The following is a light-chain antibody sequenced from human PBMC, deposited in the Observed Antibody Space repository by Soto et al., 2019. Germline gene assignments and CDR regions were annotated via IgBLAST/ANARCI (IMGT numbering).Light chain of an antibody. V-gene: IGKV3-11*01. Sequence: ETVLTQSPATLSLYPGENAILYCRASQSVSNYLAWYPQKPGQAPRLRIYDASYRATGIQARFSGGGSGTDFTLSISSLEPEDFAVYYCQQRSDWLTFGGGTKVDIK. CDR2: DAS. J-gene: IGKJ4*01. CDR1: QSVSNY. CDR3: QQRSDWLT.